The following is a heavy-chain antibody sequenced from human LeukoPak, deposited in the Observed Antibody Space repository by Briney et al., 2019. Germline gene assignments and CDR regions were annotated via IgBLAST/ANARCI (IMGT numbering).Heavy chain of an antibody. CDR3: AKDGVPFSRGNWFDP. D-gene: IGHD3-3*02. J-gene: IGHJ5*02. CDR2: ISGSGGST. V-gene: IGHV3-23*01. Sequence: SGGSLRLSCAASGFTFSSYAMSWVRQAPGKGLEWVSAISGSGGSTYYADSVKGRFTISRDNSKNTLYLQMNSLRAEDTAVYYCAKDGVPFSRGNWFDPWGQGTLVTVSS. CDR1: GFTFSSYA.